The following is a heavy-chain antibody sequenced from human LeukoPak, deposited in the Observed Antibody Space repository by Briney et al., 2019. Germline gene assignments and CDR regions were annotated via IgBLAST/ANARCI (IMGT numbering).Heavy chain of an antibody. V-gene: IGHV3-7*05. D-gene: IGHD6-19*01. CDR3: ARDAIAVAGTPLDS. J-gene: IGHJ4*02. Sequence: GGSLRLSCAASGFTFSTYWMTWVRQAPGEGLEWVANPKQSGNEKYFLYSEEDRFTISRDNTKSTLFLQMDNLRAEDTAVYYCARDAIAVAGTPLDSWGQGTLVTVSS. CDR1: GFTFSTYW. CDR2: PKQSGNEK.